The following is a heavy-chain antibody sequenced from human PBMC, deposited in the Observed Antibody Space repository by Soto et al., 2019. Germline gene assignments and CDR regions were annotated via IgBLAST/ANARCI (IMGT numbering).Heavy chain of an antibody. D-gene: IGHD6-6*01. Sequence: EVQLLESGGGLVQPGGSLRLSCAASGFTFSSYAMSWVRQAPGKGLEWVSAISGSGGSTYYADAVKGRFTISRDNSKNTLYLQMNSLRAEDTAVYYCAKDFTGYSSSSVYWGQGTLVTVSS. CDR1: GFTFSSYA. V-gene: IGHV3-23*01. J-gene: IGHJ4*02. CDR2: ISGSGGST. CDR3: AKDFTGYSSSSVY.